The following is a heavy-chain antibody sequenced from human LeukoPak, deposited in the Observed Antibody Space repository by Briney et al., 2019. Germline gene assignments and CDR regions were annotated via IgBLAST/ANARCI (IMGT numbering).Heavy chain of an antibody. Sequence: ASVKVSCKASGGTFSSYTISWVRQAPGQGLEWMGRIIPIFGTANYAQKFQGRVTITADESTSTAYMELSSLRSEDTAVYYCARGIRYSYGSYYYMDVWGKGTTVTVSS. V-gene: IGHV1-69*13. CDR2: IIPIFGTA. CDR1: GGTFSSYT. J-gene: IGHJ6*03. CDR3: ARGIRYSYGSYYYMDV. D-gene: IGHD5-18*01.